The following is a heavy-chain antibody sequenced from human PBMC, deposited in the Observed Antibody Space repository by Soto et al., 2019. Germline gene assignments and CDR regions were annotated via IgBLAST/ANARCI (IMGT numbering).Heavy chain of an antibody. CDR1: GFTVSSNY. V-gene: IGHV3-53*01. D-gene: IGHD3-9*01. J-gene: IGHJ4*02. CDR2: IYSGGST. CDR3: ARVRYFDWAYDY. Sequence: GGSLRLSCAASGFTVSSNYMSWVRQAPGKGLEWVSVIYSGGSTYYADSVKGRFTISRDNSKNTLYLQMNSLRAEDTAVYYCARVRYFDWAYDYWGQGTLVTVSS.